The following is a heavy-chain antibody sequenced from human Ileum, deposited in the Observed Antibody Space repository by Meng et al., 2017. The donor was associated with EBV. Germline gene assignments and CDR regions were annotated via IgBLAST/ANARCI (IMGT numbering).Heavy chain of an antibody. CDR3: VRTLERGDY. CDR1: RSTFTNYD. D-gene: IGHD5-24*01. J-gene: IGHJ4*02. Sequence: QVLLVQSWAELKEPGDSLRVSSKASRSTFTNYDISWVRQATGQGLEWMGWMNPKTGTAHYAQKFQGRDSMTRDTSITTAYMELSSLTSEDTAVYYCVRTLERGDYWGQGTLVTVSS. V-gene: IGHV1-8*01. CDR2: MNPKTGTA.